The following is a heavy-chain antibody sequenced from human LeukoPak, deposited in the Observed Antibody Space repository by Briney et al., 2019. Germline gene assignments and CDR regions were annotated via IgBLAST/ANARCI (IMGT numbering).Heavy chain of an antibody. Sequence: SETLSLTCTVSGGSISSGGYYWSWIRQPPGKGLEWIGYIYHSGSTYYNPSLKSRVTISVDRSKNQFSLKLSSVTAADTAVYYCARDPDFWSGYYRESTVSYWGQGTLVTVSS. CDR2: IYHSGST. V-gene: IGHV4-30-2*01. J-gene: IGHJ4*02. CDR1: GGSISSGGYY. D-gene: IGHD3-3*01. CDR3: ARDPDFWSGYYRESTVSY.